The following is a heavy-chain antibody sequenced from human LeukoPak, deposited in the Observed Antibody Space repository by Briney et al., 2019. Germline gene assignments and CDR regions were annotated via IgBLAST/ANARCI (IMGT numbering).Heavy chain of an antibody. Sequence: ASVKVSCKASGYTFTGYYMHWVRQAPGQGLEWMGWINPNSGGTNYAQKFQGRVTMTRDTSISTAYMELSRLGSDDTAVYYCASSRDFWSGYYAGPSAHFDYWGQGTLVTVSS. CDR3: ASSRDFWSGYYAGPSAHFDY. CDR1: GYTFTGYY. D-gene: IGHD3-3*01. CDR2: INPNSGGT. J-gene: IGHJ4*02. V-gene: IGHV1-2*02.